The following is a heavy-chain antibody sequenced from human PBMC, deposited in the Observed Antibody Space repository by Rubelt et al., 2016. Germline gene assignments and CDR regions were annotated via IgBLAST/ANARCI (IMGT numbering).Heavy chain of an antibody. CDR3: AKGQAVPWSEFDS. Sequence: EVQLVESGGGLVKPGGSLRLSCAASGIIFSDFWMTWVRQAPGKGLEWVANIKYDGSGKYYVESVKGRFTIYRDNAKNSLYLQMNSLIAEDTAVYCCAKGQAVPWSEFDSWGQGTLVTVSS. J-gene: IGHJ4*02. D-gene: IGHD6-19*01. V-gene: IGHV3-7*03. CDR1: GIIFSDFW. CDR2: IKYDGSGK.